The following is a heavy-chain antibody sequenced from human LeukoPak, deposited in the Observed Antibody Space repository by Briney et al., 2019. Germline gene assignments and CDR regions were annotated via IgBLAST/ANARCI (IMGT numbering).Heavy chain of an antibody. CDR1: GFTFSSYA. V-gene: IGHV3-64*01. J-gene: IGHJ3*02. D-gene: IGHD1-26*01. CDR2: ISSNGGST. CDR3: ARERERPLRGGAFDI. Sequence: GGSLRLSCAASGFTFSSYAMHWVRQAPGKGLEYVSAISSNGGSTYYANSVKGRFTISRDNSKNTLYLQMGSLRAEDMAVYYCARERERPLRGGAFDIWGQGTMVTVSS.